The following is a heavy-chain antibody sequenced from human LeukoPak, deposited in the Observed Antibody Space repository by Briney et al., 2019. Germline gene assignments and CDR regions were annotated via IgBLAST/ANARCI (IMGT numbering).Heavy chain of an antibody. CDR2: IKKDGSQK. V-gene: IGHV3-7*01. J-gene: IGHJ3*01. Sequence: GGSLRLSCAASGFIFSSYWMSWVRQAPGKGLEWVANIKKDGSQKYYVDSVKGRFTISRDNAKNSLYLQMNSLRAEDTAVYYCARDDYGGDSIENAFDVWGQGTLLTVSS. CDR1: GFIFSSYW. D-gene: IGHD4-23*01. CDR3: ARDDYGGDSIENAFDV.